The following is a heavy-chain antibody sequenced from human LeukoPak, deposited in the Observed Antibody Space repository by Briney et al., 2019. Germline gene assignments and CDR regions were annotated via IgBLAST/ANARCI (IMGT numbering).Heavy chain of an antibody. CDR2: IIGSGDRA. J-gene: IGHJ4*02. V-gene: IGHV3-23*01. CDR1: GFTFSSYA. CDR3: AKAMGATLFDY. D-gene: IGHD1-26*01. Sequence: PGGSLRLSCAGSGFTFSSYAMSWVRQAPGKGLEWVSGIIGSGDRAFHADSVKGRLTISRDNSKNTLYLQMNSLRAGDTAVYYCAKAMGATLFDYWGQGTLVTVSS.